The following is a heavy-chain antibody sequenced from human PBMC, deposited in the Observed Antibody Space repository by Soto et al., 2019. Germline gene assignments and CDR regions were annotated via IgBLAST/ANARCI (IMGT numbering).Heavy chain of an antibody. Sequence: PSETLSLTCTVSGGSISSYYWSWIRQPPGKGLEWIGYIYYSGSTNYNPSLKSRVTISVDTSKNQFSLKLSSVTAADTAVYYCARANEYSSGWLVDYWGQGTLVTVSS. CDR1: GGSISSYY. CDR3: ARANEYSSGWLVDY. CDR2: IYYSGST. D-gene: IGHD6-19*01. J-gene: IGHJ4*02. V-gene: IGHV4-59*01.